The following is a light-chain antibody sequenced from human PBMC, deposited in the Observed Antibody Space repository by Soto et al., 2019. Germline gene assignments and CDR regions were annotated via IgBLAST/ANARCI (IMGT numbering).Light chain of an antibody. CDR1: QSVSSY. J-gene: IGKJ1*01. V-gene: IGKV3-11*01. CDR3: QQHSNWTPWT. CDR2: DAS. Sequence: EIVLTQSPATLSLSPGERATLSCRASQSVSSYLAWYQQKPGQAPRLLIYDASNRATGIPARFSGSGSGTDFNLHIRSLEPEDFAVYYCQQHSNWTPWTFGQGTKVEIK.